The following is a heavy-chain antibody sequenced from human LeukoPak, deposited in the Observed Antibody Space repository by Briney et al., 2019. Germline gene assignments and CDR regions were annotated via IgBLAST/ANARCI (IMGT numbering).Heavy chain of an antibody. CDR2: INPSGGST. CDR1: GYTFTSYY. D-gene: IGHD3-3*01. CDR3: ARDGGAFTITNWFDP. J-gene: IGHJ5*02. V-gene: IGHV1-46*01. Sequence: ASVKVSCKASGYTFTSYYMHWVRQAPGQGLEWTGIINPSGGSTSYAQKFQGRVTMTRDMSTSTVYMELSSLRSEDTAVYYCARDGGAFTITNWFDPWGQGTLVTVSS.